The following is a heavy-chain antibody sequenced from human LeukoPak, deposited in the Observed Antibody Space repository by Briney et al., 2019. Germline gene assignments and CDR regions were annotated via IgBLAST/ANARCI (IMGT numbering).Heavy chain of an antibody. CDR2: IIPIFGTA. V-gene: IGHV1-69*05. CDR1: GYTFTSYY. J-gene: IGHJ4*02. CDR3: AIDIVVVPAAIRVNY. D-gene: IGHD2-2*02. Sequence: SVKVSCKASGYTFTSYYMHWVRQAPGQGLEWMGGIIPIFGTANHAQKFQGRVTITTDESTSTAYMELSSLRSEDTAVYYCAIDIVVVPAAIRVNYWGQGTLVTVSS.